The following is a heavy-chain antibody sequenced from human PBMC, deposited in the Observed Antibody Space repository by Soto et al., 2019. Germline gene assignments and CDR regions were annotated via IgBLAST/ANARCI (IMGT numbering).Heavy chain of an antibody. D-gene: IGHD3-10*01. CDR2: INSGASTT. V-gene: IGHV3-74*01. CDR3: ARGPTGWFGYDY. CDR1: GFTFSSSW. J-gene: IGHJ4*02. Sequence: DVQLVESGGGLVQPGGSLRLSCAASGFTFSSSWMHWVRQAPGKGLVWVSGINSGASTTNYADYVKGRLTISRDNAKNTLYLHMDSLTADDTAVYYCARGPTGWFGYDYWGQGTLVTVSS.